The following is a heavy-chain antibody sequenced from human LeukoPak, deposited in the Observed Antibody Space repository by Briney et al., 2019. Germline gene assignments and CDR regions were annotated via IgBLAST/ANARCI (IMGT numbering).Heavy chain of an antibody. V-gene: IGHV4-59*12. D-gene: IGHD6-13*01. Sequence: SETLSLTCTVSGDSISSYYWSWIRQPPGKGLEWIGYIYYSGSTNYNPSLKSRVTMSVDTSKNQFSLKLSSATAADTAVYYCARGGGGYSSSWYYFDYGGQGTLVTVSS. J-gene: IGHJ4*02. CDR1: GDSISSYY. CDR3: ARGGGGYSSSWYYFDY. CDR2: IYYSGST.